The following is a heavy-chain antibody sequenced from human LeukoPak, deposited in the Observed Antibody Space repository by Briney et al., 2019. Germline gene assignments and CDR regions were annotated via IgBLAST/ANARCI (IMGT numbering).Heavy chain of an antibody. CDR1: GFTFSSYA. J-gene: IGHJ1*01. D-gene: IGHD2-21*02. CDR2: ISGSSGST. Sequence: GGSLRLSCAASGFTFSSYAMSWVRQAPGKGLEWVSSISGSSGSTYYADSVKGRFTISRDNSKNTLYLQMNSLRAEDTAIYYCAKDASCGGDCYEGYFQHWGQATLVTVSS. CDR3: AKDASCGGDCYEGYFQH. V-gene: IGHV3-23*01.